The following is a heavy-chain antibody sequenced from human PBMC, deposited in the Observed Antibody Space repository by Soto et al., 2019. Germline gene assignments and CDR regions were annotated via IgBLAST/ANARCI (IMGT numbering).Heavy chain of an antibody. J-gene: IGHJ4*02. CDR3: ARATYYYDSSGYSDRVLDY. V-gene: IGHV4-31*03. D-gene: IGHD3-22*01. CDR2: IYYSGNT. CDR1: GGPISSGGYY. Sequence: PSETLSLTCTVSGGPISSGGYYWSWIRQHPGKGLEWIGYIYYSGNTYYNPSLKSRVTISEDTSKNQFSLKLSSVTAADTAVYYCARATYYYDSSGYSDRVLDYWGQGTLVTVSS.